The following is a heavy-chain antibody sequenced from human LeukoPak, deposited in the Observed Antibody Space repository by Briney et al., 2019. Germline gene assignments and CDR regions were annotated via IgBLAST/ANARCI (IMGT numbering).Heavy chain of an antibody. Sequence: GGSLRLSCTASGFTFSVYAMSWVRQAQGKGLEWVSGISGNGRNPYYADSMKGRFTISRDNSKNTVYLQANSLRSEDTAVYHCAKDNGRYEFDYWGQGTLVTVSS. CDR3: AKDNGRYEFDY. CDR2: ISGNGRNP. V-gene: IGHV3-23*01. CDR1: GFTFSVYA. J-gene: IGHJ4*02. D-gene: IGHD1-26*01.